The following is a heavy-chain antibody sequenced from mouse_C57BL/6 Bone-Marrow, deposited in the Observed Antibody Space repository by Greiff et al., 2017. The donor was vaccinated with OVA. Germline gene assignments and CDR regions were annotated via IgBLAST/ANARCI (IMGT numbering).Heavy chain of an antibody. Sequence: VQLQQSGPVLVKPGASVKMSCKASGYTFTDYYMNWVKQSHGKSLEWIGVINPYNGGTSYNQKFTGKATLTVDKSSSTAYMELNSLTSEDSAVYYCARARITTVVDYWGQGTTLTVSS. CDR1: GYTFTDYY. J-gene: IGHJ2*01. D-gene: IGHD1-1*01. V-gene: IGHV1-19*01. CDR3: ARARITTVVDY. CDR2: INPYNGGT.